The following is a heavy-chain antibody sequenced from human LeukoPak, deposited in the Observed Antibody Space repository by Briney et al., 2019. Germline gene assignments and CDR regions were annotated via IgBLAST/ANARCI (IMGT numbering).Heavy chain of an antibody. D-gene: IGHD5-18*01. CDR3: ARRNSYGYRR. V-gene: IGHV4-34*01. CDR1: GGSFSGYY. J-gene: IGHJ1*01. CDR2: INHSGST. Sequence: SETLSLTCAVYGGSFSGYYWSWIRQPPGKGLEWIGEINHSGSTNYNPSLKSRVTISVDTSKNQFSLKLSSVTAADTAVYYCARRNSYGYRRWGQGTLVTVSS.